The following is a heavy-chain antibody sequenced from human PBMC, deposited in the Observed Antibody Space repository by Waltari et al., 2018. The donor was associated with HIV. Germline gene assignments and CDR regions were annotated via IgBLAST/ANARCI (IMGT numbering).Heavy chain of an antibody. CDR1: GFIFRTYS. D-gene: IGHD2-2*01. V-gene: IGHV3-48*01. Sequence: EVQLVASGGGLVQPGGSLRLSCAASGFIFRTYSMNWVRKAPGKGLEWVSHISSSSTTIYYADSVKGRFTISRDNAKNSLYLQMNSLRAEDTAVYYCARDYCSSTSCTVDYWGQGTLVTVSS. CDR3: ARDYCSSTSCTVDY. CDR2: ISSSSTTI. J-gene: IGHJ4*02.